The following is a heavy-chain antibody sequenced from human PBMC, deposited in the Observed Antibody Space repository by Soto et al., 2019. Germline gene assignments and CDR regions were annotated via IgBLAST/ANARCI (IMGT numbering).Heavy chain of an antibody. CDR1: GYTFTSYG. J-gene: IGHJ6*02. CDR3: ARDIPLLWFGELLYDYYYGMDV. Sequence: ASVKVSCKASGYTFTSYGISWVRQAPGQGLEWMGWISAYNGNTNYAQKLQGRVTMTTDTSTSTAYMELRSLRSDDTAVYYCARDIPLLWFGELLYDYYYGMDVWGQGTTVTSP. D-gene: IGHD3-10*01. CDR2: ISAYNGNT. V-gene: IGHV1-18*04.